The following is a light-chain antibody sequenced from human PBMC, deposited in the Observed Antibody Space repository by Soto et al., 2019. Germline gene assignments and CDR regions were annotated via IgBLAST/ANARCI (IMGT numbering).Light chain of an antibody. CDR3: MQGTHWPPT. J-gene: IGKJ3*01. CDR2: QVS. V-gene: IGKV2-30*01. CDR1: QSLVYSNGKTY. Sequence: DVVMTQSPLSLPVTLGQPASISCRSSQSLVYSNGKTYLNWFLQRPGQSPRRLIYQVSNRDSAVPDRFSGSGSGTDFTLKISMVEAEDVGVYYCMQGTHWPPTFGPGTKMDIK.